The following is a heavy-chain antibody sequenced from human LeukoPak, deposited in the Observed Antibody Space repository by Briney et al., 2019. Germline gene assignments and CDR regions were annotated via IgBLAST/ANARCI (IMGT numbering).Heavy chain of an antibody. CDR2: IRYDGSNK. CDR1: GFTFSSYG. Sequence: GGSLRLSCAASGFTFSSYGMHWVRQAPGKGLEWVAFIRYDGSNKYYTDSVKGRFTISRDNSKNTLYLQMNSLRAEDTAVYYCAGSLGYCTSNVCYLKYWGQGTLVTVSS. V-gene: IGHV3-30*02. D-gene: IGHD2-8*01. CDR3: AGSLGYCTSNVCYLKY. J-gene: IGHJ4*02.